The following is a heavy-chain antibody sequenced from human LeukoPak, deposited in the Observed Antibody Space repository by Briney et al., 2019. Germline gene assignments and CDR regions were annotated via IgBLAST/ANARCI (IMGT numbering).Heavy chain of an antibody. J-gene: IGHJ6*03. V-gene: IGHV1-18*01. Sequence: ASVKVSCKASGYTFTSYGISWVRQAPGQGLEWMGWISAYNGNTNYAQKLQGRVTMTTDTSTSTAYMELRSLGSDDTAVYYCARGPGGRSGYYPLEDYYYYYYMDVWGKGTTVTVSS. CDR2: ISAYNGNT. D-gene: IGHD3-22*01. CDR1: GYTFTSYG. CDR3: ARGPGGRSGYYPLEDYYYYYYMDV.